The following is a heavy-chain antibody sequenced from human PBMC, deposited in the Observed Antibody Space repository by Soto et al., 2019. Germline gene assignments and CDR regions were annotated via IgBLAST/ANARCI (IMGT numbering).Heavy chain of an antibody. CDR3: ARAGITGTWNYYYYMDV. D-gene: IGHD1-7*01. Sequence: ASVKVSCKASGGTFSSYTISWVRQAPGQGLEWMGRIIPILGIANYAQKFQGRVTITADKSTSTAYMELRSLRSEDTAVYYCARAGITGTWNYYYYMDVWGKGTTVTVSS. V-gene: IGHV1-69*02. CDR2: IIPILGIA. J-gene: IGHJ6*03. CDR1: GGTFSSYT.